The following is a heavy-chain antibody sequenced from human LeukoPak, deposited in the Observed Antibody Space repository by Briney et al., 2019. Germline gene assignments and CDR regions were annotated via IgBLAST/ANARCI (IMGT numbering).Heavy chain of an antibody. V-gene: IGHV3-7*01. CDR3: ARAWGSNDY. D-gene: IGHD7-27*01. J-gene: IGHJ4*02. Sequence: GGSLRLSCVAAGFSFSSYCMSWVRQAPGRGLEWVANIKQDGSEKYYVDSVKGRFTISRDNAKNSLYLQMNSLRAEDTAVYYCARAWGSNDYWGQGTLVTVSS. CDR1: GFSFSSYC. CDR2: IKQDGSEK.